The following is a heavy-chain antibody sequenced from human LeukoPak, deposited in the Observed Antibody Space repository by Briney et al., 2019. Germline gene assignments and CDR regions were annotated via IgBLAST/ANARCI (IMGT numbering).Heavy chain of an antibody. CDR3: ATGCVGSPNCQTTGYDH. Sequence: PGGSLRLSCAASGFTFSIYAMNWVRQAPGKGLEWVSGISDSGRNTYYSDSVKGRFTISRDNSESTVYLQMNSLTAEDTAQYYCATGCVGSPNCQTTGYDHWGQEPWSPSPQ. CDR1: GFTFSIYA. V-gene: IGHV3-23*01. CDR2: ISDSGRNT. J-gene: IGHJ4*01. D-gene: IGHD2-2*01.